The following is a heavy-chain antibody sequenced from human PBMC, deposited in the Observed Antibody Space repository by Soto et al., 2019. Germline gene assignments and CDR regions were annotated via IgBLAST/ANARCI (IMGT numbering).Heavy chain of an antibody. Sequence: ETLSLTCAVYGGSFSGYYWSWIRQPPGKGLEWIGEINHSGSTNYNPSLKSRVTISVDTSKNQFSLRLSSVTAADTAVYYCARELRRFYYGMDVWGQGTTVS. CDR3: ARELRRFYYGMDV. D-gene: IGHD6-6*01. V-gene: IGHV4-34*01. CDR2: INHSGST. J-gene: IGHJ6*02. CDR1: GGSFSGYY.